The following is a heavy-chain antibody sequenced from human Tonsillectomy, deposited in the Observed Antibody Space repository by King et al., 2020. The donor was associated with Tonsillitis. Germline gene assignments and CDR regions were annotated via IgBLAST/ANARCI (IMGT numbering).Heavy chain of an antibody. Sequence: VQLVESGGGLVQPGRSLRLACAASGFTFDDYAMHWVRQAPGKGLEWVSGISWNSGSIGYADSVKGRFTTSRDNAKNSLYLQMNSLRAEDTAFYHCAKAIGTSWYGMDVWGQGTTVTVSS. V-gene: IGHV3-9*01. CDR2: ISWNSGSI. J-gene: IGHJ6*02. D-gene: IGHD6-13*01. CDR1: GFTFDDYA. CDR3: AKAIGTSWYGMDV.